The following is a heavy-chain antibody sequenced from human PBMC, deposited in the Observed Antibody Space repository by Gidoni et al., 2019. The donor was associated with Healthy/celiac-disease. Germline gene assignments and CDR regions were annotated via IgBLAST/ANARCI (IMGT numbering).Heavy chain of an antibody. V-gene: IGHV3-23*01. CDR2: SSGSGGST. J-gene: IGHJ4*02. CDR1: GFTVSSYA. Sequence: EVQLLESGGGLVQPGGSLRLSCAASGFTVSSYAMSWVRQAPGKGLEWVSASSGSGGSTYYADSVKGRFTISRDNSKNTLYLQMNSLRAEDTAVYYCAKGLWFGGYYFDYWGQGTLVTVSS. CDR3: AKGLWFGGYYFDY. D-gene: IGHD3-10*01.